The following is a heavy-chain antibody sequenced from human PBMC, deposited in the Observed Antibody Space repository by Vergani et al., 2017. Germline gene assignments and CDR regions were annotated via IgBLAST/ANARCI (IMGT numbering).Heavy chain of an antibody. D-gene: IGHD3-10*01. Sequence: EVHLEESGGGLVQPGGSLRLSCAASGFTFGDYYMAWIRLAPGKGLDWVASIKRDGTETFYVDSVKGRFTISRGNAKTTLYLQMNSLRDEDRGVYYCARDYLDFSGSGSTYYFDHWGQGTQVTVSS. CDR1: GFTFGDYY. CDR2: IKRDGTET. V-gene: IGHV3-7*01. CDR3: ARDYLDFSGSGSTYYFDH. J-gene: IGHJ4*02.